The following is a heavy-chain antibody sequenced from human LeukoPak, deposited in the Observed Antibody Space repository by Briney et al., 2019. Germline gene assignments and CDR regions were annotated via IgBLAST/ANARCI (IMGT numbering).Heavy chain of an antibody. V-gene: IGHV3-23*01. J-gene: IGHJ6*03. CDR2: ISGSGGST. D-gene: IGHD5-18*01. CDR1: GFTFSSYA. Sequence: AGGSLRLSCAASGFTFSSYAMSWVRQAPGKGLEWVSAISGSGGSTYYADSVKGRFTISRDNSKNTLYLQMNSLRAEDTAVYYCAKRKRGYSYYYYMDVWGKGTTVTVSS. CDR3: AKRKRGYSYYYYMDV.